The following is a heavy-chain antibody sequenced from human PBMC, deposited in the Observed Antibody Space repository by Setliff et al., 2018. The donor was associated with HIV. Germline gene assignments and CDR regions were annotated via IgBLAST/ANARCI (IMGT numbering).Heavy chain of an antibody. D-gene: IGHD5-18*01. Sequence: SETLSLTCAVYGGSFSDNYWSWIRQSPGKGLEWIGEINHSGRTKYSPSLRSRVSISVDTSKTQLSLKLSSVTAADTAVYYCARDAPWDSYGLDYWGQGTLVTVSS. V-gene: IGHV4-34*01. CDR2: INHSGRT. J-gene: IGHJ4*02. CDR1: GGSFSDNY. CDR3: ARDAPWDSYGLDY.